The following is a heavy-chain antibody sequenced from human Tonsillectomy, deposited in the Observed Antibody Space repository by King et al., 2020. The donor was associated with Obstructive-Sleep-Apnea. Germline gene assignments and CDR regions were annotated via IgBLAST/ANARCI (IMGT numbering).Heavy chain of an antibody. CDR1: GYRFSNYW. D-gene: IGHD5-18*01. CDR2: IYPGDSDT. V-gene: IGHV5-51*01. Sequence: VQLVESGAEVKKPGESLNISCEGSGYRFSNYWIGWVRQMPGKGLEWVAIIYPGDSDTRYSPSFQGQVTISADKSISIAYLQWSSLKASDTAMYFCARLDTSMAFGPYWGQGTLVTVSS. CDR3: ARLDTSMAFGPY. J-gene: IGHJ4*02.